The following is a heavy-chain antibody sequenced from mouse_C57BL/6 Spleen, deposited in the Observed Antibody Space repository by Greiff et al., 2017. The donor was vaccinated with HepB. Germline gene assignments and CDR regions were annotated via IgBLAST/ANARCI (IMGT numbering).Heavy chain of an antibody. Sequence: VQLQQSGAELVKPGASVKISCKASGYAFSSYWMNWVKQRPGKGLEWIGQIYPGDGDTNYNGKFKGKATLTADKSSSTAYMQLSSLTSEDSAVYFCARCSYGNYFDYWGQGSTLTVSS. CDR1: GYAFSSYW. CDR2: IYPGDGDT. J-gene: IGHJ2*01. CDR3: ARCSYGNYFDY. D-gene: IGHD2-1*01. V-gene: IGHV1-80*01.